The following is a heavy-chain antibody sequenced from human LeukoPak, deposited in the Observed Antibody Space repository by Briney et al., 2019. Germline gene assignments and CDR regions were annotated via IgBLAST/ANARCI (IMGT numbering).Heavy chain of an antibody. V-gene: IGHV5-51*01. Sequence: PGESLKVSCKGSGYSFTSYWIGWVRQIPGKGLEWMGIIYPGDSDTRYSTSFQGQVTISADKSISPAYLQWSSLKASDTAMYYCARGFYGGYYYYYYMDVWGKGTTVTVSS. CDR1: GYSFTSYW. CDR2: IYPGDSDT. J-gene: IGHJ6*03. CDR3: ARGFYGGYYYYYYMDV. D-gene: IGHD4/OR15-4a*01.